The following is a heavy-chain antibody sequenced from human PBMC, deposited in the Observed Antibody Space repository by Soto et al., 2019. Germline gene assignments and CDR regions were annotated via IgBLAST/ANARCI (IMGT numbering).Heavy chain of an antibody. CDR2: IKQDGSEK. D-gene: IGHD3-10*01. V-gene: IGHV3-7*01. CDR3: AREIVWPMVRGVPSYFDY. CDR1: GFTFSSYW. Sequence: GGSLRLSCAASGFTFSSYWMSWVRQAPGKGLEWVANIKQDGSEKYYVDSVKGRFTISTDNAKNSLYLQMNSLRAEDTAVYYCAREIVWPMVRGVPSYFDYWGQGTLVTVSS. J-gene: IGHJ4*02.